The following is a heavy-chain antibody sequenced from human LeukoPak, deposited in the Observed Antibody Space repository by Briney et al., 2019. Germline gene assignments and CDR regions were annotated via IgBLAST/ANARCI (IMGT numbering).Heavy chain of an antibody. V-gene: IGHV3-7*01. D-gene: IGHD3-16*01. Sequence: GGSLRLSCAASGFTFSSHWMAWVRQAPGKGLEWVANIKQDGSEKYYLDSMKGRFTISRDNAKNSLYLQVNSLRVEDTAVYYCASLNYGQVWGSPHYYFDYWGQGLLVTVSS. CDR2: IKQDGSEK. CDR1: GFTFSSHW. J-gene: IGHJ4*02. CDR3: ASLNYGQVWGSPHYYFDY.